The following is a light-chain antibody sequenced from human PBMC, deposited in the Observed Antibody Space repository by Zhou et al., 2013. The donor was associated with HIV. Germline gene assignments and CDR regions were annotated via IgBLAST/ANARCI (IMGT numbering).Light chain of an antibody. CDR3: QQRTSWPVT. Sequence: IVLTQSPATLSLSPGERATLSCRASQSIGSYLAWYQQKPGQAPRLLIYDASNRASGIPARFSGSGSGTDFTLTINSLEPEDFATYYCQQRTSWPVTFGQGTRLEIK. CDR1: QSIGSY. J-gene: IGKJ5*01. CDR2: DAS. V-gene: IGKV3-11*01.